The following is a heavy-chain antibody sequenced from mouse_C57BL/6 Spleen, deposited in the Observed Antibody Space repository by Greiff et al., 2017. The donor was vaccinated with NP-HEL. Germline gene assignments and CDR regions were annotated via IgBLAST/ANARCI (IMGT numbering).Heavy chain of an antibody. CDR3: ARYYDGTPLYFDY. D-gene: IGHD1-1*02. Sequence: VQLQQPGAELVKPGASVKLSCKASGYTFTSYWMHWVKQRPGQGLEWIGMIHPNSGSTNYNEKFKSKATLTVDKSSSTAYMQLSSLTSEDSAVYYCARYYDGTPLYFDYWGQGTTLTVSS. CDR2: IHPNSGST. J-gene: IGHJ2*01. V-gene: IGHV1-64*01. CDR1: GYTFTSYW.